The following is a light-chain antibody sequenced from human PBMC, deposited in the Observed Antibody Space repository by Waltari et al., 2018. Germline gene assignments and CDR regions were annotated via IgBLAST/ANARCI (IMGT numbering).Light chain of an antibody. J-gene: IGLJ3*02. CDR1: SSDVGGYNY. V-gene: IGLV2-11*01. CDR3: CSYAGSITFWV. Sequence: QSALTQPRSVSGSPGQSVTISCTGTSSDVGGYNYVSWYQHHPGKAPKLIIYDVTKRPSGVPDRFSASKADNMASLTISGLQAEDEADYYCCSYAGSITFWVFGGGTKLTVL. CDR2: DVT.